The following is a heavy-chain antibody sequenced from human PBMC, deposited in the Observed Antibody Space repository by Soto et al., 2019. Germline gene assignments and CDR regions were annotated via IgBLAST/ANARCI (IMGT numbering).Heavy chain of an antibody. J-gene: IGHJ4*02. V-gene: IGHV3-23*01. CDR3: AKARGKYCSGGSCNPFDS. Sequence: GGSLRLSCAASGFTFSSYAMSWVRQAPGKGLEWVSPISGSGGSTYYADSVKGRFTISRDNSKNTLYLQMNSLRAEDTAVYYCAKARGKYCSGGSCNPFDSWGQGTLVTVSS. D-gene: IGHD2-15*01. CDR1: GFTFSSYA. CDR2: ISGSGGST.